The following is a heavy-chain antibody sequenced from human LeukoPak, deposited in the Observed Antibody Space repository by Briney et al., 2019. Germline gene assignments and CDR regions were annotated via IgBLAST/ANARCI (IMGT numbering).Heavy chain of an antibody. Sequence: GGSLGLSCAASGFTFSSYAMSWVRQAPGKGLEWVSAISGSGGSTYYADSVKGRFTISRDNSKNTLYLLMNSLRAEDTAVYYCAKEGEVPAVMYYYDSSGYNFDYWGQGTLVTVSS. CDR1: GFTFSSYA. J-gene: IGHJ4*02. CDR3: AKEGEVPAVMYYYDSSGYNFDY. V-gene: IGHV3-23*01. D-gene: IGHD3-22*01. CDR2: ISGSGGST.